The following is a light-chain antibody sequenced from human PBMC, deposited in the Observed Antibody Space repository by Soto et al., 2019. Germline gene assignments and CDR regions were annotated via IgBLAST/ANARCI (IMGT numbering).Light chain of an antibody. J-gene: IGKJ4*01. CDR2: HVS. CDR3: MQGKHWPLT. CDR1: QGLVYSDGNTY. Sequence: DVVMTQSPLSLPVTLGQPASISCRSSQGLVYSDGNTYLNWFHQRPSQSPRRQIYHVSHRDYVVPDRFSGSGSGTDVTQKISKVEADDVGVYYCMQGKHWPLTFGGGTKVEIK. V-gene: IGKV2-30*01.